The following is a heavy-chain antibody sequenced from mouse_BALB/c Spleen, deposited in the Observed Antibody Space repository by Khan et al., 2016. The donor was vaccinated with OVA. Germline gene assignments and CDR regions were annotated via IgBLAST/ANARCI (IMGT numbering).Heavy chain of an antibody. V-gene: IGHV14-3*02. D-gene: IGHD4-1*01. CDR3: ASAGTGDYFDY. CDR2: IDPANDNS. Sequence: IQLVQSGAELVKPGASVKLSCTASGFNIKDTHMHWVQQRPEQGLEWIGRIDPANDNSKYDPRFQGKATITADTSSNTPYLHLSSLTSEDTAVYYCASAGTGDYFDYWGQGTTLTVSS. J-gene: IGHJ2*01. CDR1: GFNIKDTH.